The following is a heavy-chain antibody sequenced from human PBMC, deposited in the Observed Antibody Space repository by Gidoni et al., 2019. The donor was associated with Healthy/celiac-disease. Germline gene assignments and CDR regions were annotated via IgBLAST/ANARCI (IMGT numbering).Heavy chain of an antibody. D-gene: IGHD6-13*01. CDR3: TSGIAAAGSFDY. J-gene: IGHJ4*02. CDR2: IRSKANRYAT. CDR1: GFTFSGSA. Sequence: EVQLVESGGGLVQPGGSLKLSCAASGFTFSGSAMHWVRQASGKGLAWVGRIRSKANRYATAYAASVKGRFTISRDDSKNTAYLQMNSLKTEDTAVYYCTSGIAAAGSFDYWGQGTLVTVSS. V-gene: IGHV3-73*02.